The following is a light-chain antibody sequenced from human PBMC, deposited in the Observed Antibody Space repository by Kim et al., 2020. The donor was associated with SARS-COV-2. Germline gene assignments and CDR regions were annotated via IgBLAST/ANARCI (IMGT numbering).Light chain of an antibody. CDR2: YDS. J-gene: IGLJ3*02. Sequence: SYELTQPPSVSVAPGKTARITCGGNNIGSKSVHWYQQKPGQAPVLVIYYDSDRPSGIPERFSGSNSGNTATLTISRVEAGDEAGYYCQVWDSSSYHWVFG. CDR3: QVWDSSSYHWV. V-gene: IGLV3-21*04. CDR1: NIGSKS.